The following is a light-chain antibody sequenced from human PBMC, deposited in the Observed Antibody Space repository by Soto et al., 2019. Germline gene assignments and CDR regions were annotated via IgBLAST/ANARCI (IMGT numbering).Light chain of an antibody. J-gene: IGLJ2*01. V-gene: IGLV1-47*01. CDR3: AAWEGSLSGVV. CDR2: RNN. Sequence: QSVLTQPPSASGTPGQRVTISCSGSSSNVGSNYVYWYQQLPGTAPKLLIYRNNQRPSGVPDRFSSSKSGTSASLAISGLRSEYEADYYCAAWEGSLSGVVFGGGTKLTVL. CDR1: SSNVGSNY.